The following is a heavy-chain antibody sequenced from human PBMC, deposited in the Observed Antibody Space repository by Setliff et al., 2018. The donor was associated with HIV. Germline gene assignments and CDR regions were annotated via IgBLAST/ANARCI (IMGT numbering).Heavy chain of an antibody. D-gene: IGHD3-3*01. CDR1: GYSLTSYS. Sequence: ASVKVSCKASGYSLTSYSINWVRQAPGQGLEWMGYINTNTGNPTYAQGFTGRFVFSLDTSVSTAYLHIFSLKAEDTAVYYCTRDHTPPPNYDFWSGQIDLRNIFYYMDVWGTGTPVTVSS. V-gene: IGHV7-4-1*01. CDR2: INTNTGNP. J-gene: IGHJ6*03. CDR3: TRDHTPPPNYDFWSGQIDLRNIFYYMDV.